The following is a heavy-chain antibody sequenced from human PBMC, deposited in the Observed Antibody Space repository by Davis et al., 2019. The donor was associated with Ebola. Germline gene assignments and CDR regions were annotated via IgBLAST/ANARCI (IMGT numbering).Heavy chain of an antibody. CDR3: ARDVGMATTQGGDY. J-gene: IGHJ4*02. CDR2: IIPIFGTA. Sequence: SVKVSCKASGGTFSSYAISWVRQAPGQGLEWMGGIIPIFGTANYAHKFQGRVTITADKSTSTAYMELSSLRSEDTAVYYCARDVGMATTQGGDYWGQGTLVTVSS. V-gene: IGHV1-69*06. D-gene: IGHD5-24*01. CDR1: GGTFSSYA.